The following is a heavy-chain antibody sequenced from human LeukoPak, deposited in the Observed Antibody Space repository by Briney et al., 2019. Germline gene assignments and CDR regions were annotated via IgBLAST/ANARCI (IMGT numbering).Heavy chain of an antibody. Sequence: GGSLRLSCVASGFTFSDYYMTWIRQAPGKGLEWVSYISSSGSIIYYADSVKGRFIISRDNAKNSLYLQMNSLGAEDTAVYFCARVGYDSSGRFDYWGQGTLVTVSS. V-gene: IGHV3-11*04. J-gene: IGHJ4*02. CDR2: ISSSGSII. CDR3: ARVGYDSSGRFDY. CDR1: GFTFSDYY. D-gene: IGHD3-22*01.